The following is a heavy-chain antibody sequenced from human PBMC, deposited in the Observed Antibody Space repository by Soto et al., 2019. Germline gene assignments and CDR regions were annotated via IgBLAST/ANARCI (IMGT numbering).Heavy chain of an antibody. CDR1: GGTFSSYA. Sequence: QVQLVQSGAEVKKPGSSVKVSCRASGGTFSSYAVSWVRQAPGQGLEWMGVMIPLLNTPKYVEKFQGRVTITADASATTAYLELSSLTSADTAVYYCARASSSPNYYYYGMDVWGQGTTVTVAS. J-gene: IGHJ6*02. CDR3: ARASSSPNYYYYGMDV. V-gene: IGHV1-69*01. D-gene: IGHD6-6*01. CDR2: MIPLLNTP.